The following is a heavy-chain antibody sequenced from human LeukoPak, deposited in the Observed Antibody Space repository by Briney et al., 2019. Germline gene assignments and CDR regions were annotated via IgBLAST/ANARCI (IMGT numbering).Heavy chain of an antibody. CDR1: GFTFSSYA. D-gene: IGHD2-8*01. V-gene: IGHV3-23*01. Sequence: GGSLRLSCAASGFTFSSYAVSWVRQAPGKGLEWVSSISGSGGSTYSADSVKGRFTISRDNSKNTLYLQMNSLRAEDTALYYCAKGRSCTNDICHGDFDYWGQGTLVSVSS. CDR2: ISGSGGST. J-gene: IGHJ4*02. CDR3: AKGRSCTNDICHGDFDY.